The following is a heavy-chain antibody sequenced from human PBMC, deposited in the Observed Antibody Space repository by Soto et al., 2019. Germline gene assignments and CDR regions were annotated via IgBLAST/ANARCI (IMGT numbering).Heavy chain of an antibody. J-gene: IGHJ4*02. D-gene: IGHD6-6*01. CDR2: IYYSGST. CDR3: AKGSSSFSSSSGAAPGLFNY. CDR1: GGSISSGCYY. Sequence: SETLSLTCTVSGGSISSGCYYWSWIRQHPGKGLEWIGYIYYSGSTYYNPSLKSRVTISVDTSKNQFSLKLSSVTAADTAVYYCAKGSSSFSSSSGAAPGLFNYWGQGTLVTVSS. V-gene: IGHV4-31*03.